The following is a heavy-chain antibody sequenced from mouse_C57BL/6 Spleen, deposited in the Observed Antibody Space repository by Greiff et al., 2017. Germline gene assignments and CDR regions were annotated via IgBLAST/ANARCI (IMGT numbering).Heavy chain of an antibody. Sequence: QVHVKQPGAELVKPGASVKMSCKASGYTFTSYWITWVKQRPGQGLEWIGDIYPGSGSTNYNEKFKSKATLTVDTSSSTAYMQLSSLTSEDSAVYYCARSGLRRNFDYWGQGTTLTVSS. CDR2: IYPGSGST. D-gene: IGHD2-4*01. CDR1: GYTFTSYW. V-gene: IGHV1-55*01. J-gene: IGHJ2*01. CDR3: ARSGLRRNFDY.